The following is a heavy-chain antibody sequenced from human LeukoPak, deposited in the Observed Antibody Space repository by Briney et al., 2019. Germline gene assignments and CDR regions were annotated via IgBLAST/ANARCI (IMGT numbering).Heavy chain of an antibody. CDR2: IYPGDPDT. CDR1: GCSFTNYW. Sequence: GESLQISCKGSGCSFTNYWIAWVRQMPGKGLEWMGIIYPGDPDTRYSPSFQGHVTMSADKSISTAYLQWSSLKASDTAMYYCARLGATAGIDYWGQGTLLTVSS. V-gene: IGHV5-51*01. CDR3: ARLGATAGIDY. J-gene: IGHJ4*02. D-gene: IGHD6-13*01.